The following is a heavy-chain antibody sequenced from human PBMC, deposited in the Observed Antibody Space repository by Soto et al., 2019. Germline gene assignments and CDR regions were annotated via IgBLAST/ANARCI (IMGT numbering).Heavy chain of an antibody. J-gene: IGHJ4*02. D-gene: IGHD2-2*01. CDR2: INADGTST. CDR1: GFTFSNSW. Sequence: GGSLRLSCAASGFTFSNSWMHWVRQVSGKXLEWVSRINADGTSTSYADSVKGRFTISRDNAKNTLYLHVNSLRAEDTAVYYCVKVLARGVGVPRCYFDSWGQGALVTVSS. CDR3: VKVLARGVGVPRCYFDS. V-gene: IGHV3-74*01.